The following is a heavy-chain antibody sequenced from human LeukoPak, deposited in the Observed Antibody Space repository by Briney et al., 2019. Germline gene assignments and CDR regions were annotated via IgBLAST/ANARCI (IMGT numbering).Heavy chain of an antibody. CDR2: IGYDGSNK. Sequence: GGSLRLSCAASGFTLSSSHGMHWVRQTPDKGLEWVAFIGYDGSNKHYAESVKGRFTISRDNSKNTLYLQMNSLSAEDTAVYYCARDREDIVVVPAAIGYWGQGTLVTVSS. V-gene: IGHV3-30*02. J-gene: IGHJ4*02. CDR3: ARDREDIVVVPAAIGY. D-gene: IGHD2-2*01. CDR1: GFTLSSSHG.